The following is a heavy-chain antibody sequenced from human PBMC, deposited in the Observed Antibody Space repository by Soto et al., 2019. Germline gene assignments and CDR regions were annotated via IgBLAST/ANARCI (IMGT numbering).Heavy chain of an antibody. CDR2: IYYSGST. J-gene: IGHJ4*02. D-gene: IGHD3-3*01. CDR3: AGPGVPPDF. CDR1: GGSISSYY. V-gene: IGHV4-59*01. Sequence: QVQLQESGPGLVKPSETLSLTCTVSGGSISSYYWSWIRQPPGKGLEWIGYIYYSGSTNYNPSLKSRVTISVDTSKNQFSLKLSSVTAADTAVYYCAGPGVPPDFWGQGTLVTVSS.